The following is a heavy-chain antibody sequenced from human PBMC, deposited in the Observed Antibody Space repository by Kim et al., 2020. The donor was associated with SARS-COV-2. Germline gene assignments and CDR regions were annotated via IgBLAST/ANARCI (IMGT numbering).Heavy chain of an antibody. J-gene: IGHJ5*02. D-gene: IGHD3-10*01. Sequence: SVKGRFTISSDKSKNTLYLQMISLRAEETAVYYCAKPGGYYGSGEPIDPWGQGTLVTVSS. CDR3: AKPGGYYGSGEPIDP. V-gene: IGHV3-23*01.